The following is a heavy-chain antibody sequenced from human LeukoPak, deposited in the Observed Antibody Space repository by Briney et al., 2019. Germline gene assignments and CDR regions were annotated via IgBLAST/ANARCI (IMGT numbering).Heavy chain of an antibody. V-gene: IGHV3-21*01. D-gene: IGHD3-10*01. J-gene: IGHJ5*02. Sequence: GGSLRLSCAASGFNFSSHSLNWVRQAPGKGLEWVSSISSSRGYTFSADSVKGRFTISRDNAKNSLYLQMNSLRAEDTAVYYCARDAAFGELILSPWGQGTLVTVSS. CDR1: GFNFSSHS. CDR3: ARDAAFGELILSP. CDR2: ISSSRGYT.